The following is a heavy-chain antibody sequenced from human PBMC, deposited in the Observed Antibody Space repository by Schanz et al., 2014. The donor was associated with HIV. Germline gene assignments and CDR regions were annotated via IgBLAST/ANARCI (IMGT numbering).Heavy chain of an antibody. V-gene: IGHV3-33*01. CDR2: IWFDGSNK. J-gene: IGHJ6*02. CDR3: ARVANWDYYGMDV. Sequence: EQLVESGGGVVQPGKSLRLSCAASGFTFRNFGMHWVRQAPGKGLEWVAVIWFDGSNKNYADSVKGRFTISRDNSKNTLFLQMNSLRGEDTAVYYCARVANWDYYGMDVWGRGTTVTVSS. D-gene: IGHD3-16*01. CDR1: GFTFRNFG.